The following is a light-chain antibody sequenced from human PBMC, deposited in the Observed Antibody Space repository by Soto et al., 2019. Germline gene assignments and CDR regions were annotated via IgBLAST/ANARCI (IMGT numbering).Light chain of an antibody. V-gene: IGKV2-30*01. Sequence: DVVMTQSPLSLPVTLGQSASISCRSSRGLVFSDGNTFLSWFQQRPGQSPRRLIYQVSKRDSGVPDRFRGSGPGTDFTLTISRVEAEDVGIYYCAQATHWPLTFGGGTKVDIK. CDR2: QVS. CDR3: AQATHWPLT. CDR1: RGLVFSDGNTF. J-gene: IGKJ4*01.